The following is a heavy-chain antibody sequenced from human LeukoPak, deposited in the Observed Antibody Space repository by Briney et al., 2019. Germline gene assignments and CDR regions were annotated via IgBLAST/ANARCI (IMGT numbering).Heavy chain of an antibody. CDR1: GFTFSSYG. V-gene: IGHV3-33*01. CDR2: IWYDGSNK. D-gene: IGHD3-10*01. J-gene: IGHJ4*02. CDR3: ARDLGSGSYYSPYFDY. Sequence: GRSLRLSCAASGFTFSSYGMHWVRQAPGKGLEGVAVIWYDGSNKYYADSVKGRFTISRDNSKNTLYLQMNSLRAEDTAVYYCARDLGSGSYYSPYFDYWGQGTLVTVSS.